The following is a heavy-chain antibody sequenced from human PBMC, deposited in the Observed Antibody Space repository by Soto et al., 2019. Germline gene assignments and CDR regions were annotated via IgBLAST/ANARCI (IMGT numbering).Heavy chain of an antibody. D-gene: IGHD4-17*01. CDR3: SKDLNTVTTAYFQH. CDR1: GFTFNTYS. J-gene: IGHJ1*01. V-gene: IGHV3-21*01. Sequence: GGSLRTSCAASGFTFNTYSMNWVRQAPGKGLEWVSSISSSSSYIYYADSVKGRFTISRDNAKNSLYLQMNSLRAEDTAVYFCSKDLNTVTTAYFQHWGQGTLVTVSS. CDR2: ISSSSSYI.